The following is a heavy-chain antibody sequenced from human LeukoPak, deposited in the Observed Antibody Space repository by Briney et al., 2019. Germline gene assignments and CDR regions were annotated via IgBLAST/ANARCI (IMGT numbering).Heavy chain of an antibody. CDR2: IYYGGST. D-gene: IGHD5-18*01. CDR1: GGSISSGGYY. Sequence: SETLSLTCTVSGGSISSGGYYWSWIRQHPGKGLEWIGYIYYGGSTYYNPSLKSRVTISVDTSKNQFSLKLSSVTAADTAVYYCARDGGYSYGPFDYWGQGTLVTVSS. V-gene: IGHV4-31*03. J-gene: IGHJ4*02. CDR3: ARDGGYSYGPFDY.